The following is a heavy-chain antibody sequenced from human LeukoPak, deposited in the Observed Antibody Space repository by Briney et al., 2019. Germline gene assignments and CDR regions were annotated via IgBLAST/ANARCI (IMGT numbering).Heavy chain of an antibody. CDR2: IYYSGST. J-gene: IGHJ3*02. D-gene: IGHD5-24*01. V-gene: IGHV4-59*08. Sequence: PSETLSLTCTVSGGSISSYYWSWILQPPGKGLEWIGYIYYSGSTNYNPSLKSRVTISVDTSKNQFSLKLSSVTAADTAVYYCARVGWLQLPSAFGAFDIWGQGTMVTVSS. CDR3: ARVGWLQLPSAFGAFDI. CDR1: GGSISSYY.